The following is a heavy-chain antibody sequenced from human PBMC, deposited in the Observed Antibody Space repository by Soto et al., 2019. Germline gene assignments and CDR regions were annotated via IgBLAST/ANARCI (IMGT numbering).Heavy chain of an antibody. CDR3: ARDLRIAAVRSRWFDP. J-gene: IGHJ5*02. D-gene: IGHD6-25*01. CDR1: GGSISSYY. CDR2: IYYSGST. Sequence: PSETLSLTCTVSGGSISSYYWSWIRQPPGKGLEWIGYIYYSGSTNYNPSLKSRVTISVDTSKNHFSLKLSSVTAADTAVYYCARDLRIAAVRSRWFDPWGQGTLVTVSS. V-gene: IGHV4-59*01.